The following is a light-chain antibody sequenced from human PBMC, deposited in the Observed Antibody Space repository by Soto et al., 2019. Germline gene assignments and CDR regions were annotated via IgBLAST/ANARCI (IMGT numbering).Light chain of an antibody. J-gene: IGLJ1*01. Sequence: QSVLTQPASVSGSPGQSITISCTGTSSDVGGYNCVSWYQQHPGIAPKLLIYGVTNRPSGVSTRFSGSKSGNTASLTISGLQAEDEADYHCSSYTSASTLLYLFGTGTKPTVL. CDR1: SSDVGGYNC. CDR3: SSYTSASTLLYL. CDR2: GVT. V-gene: IGLV2-14*01.